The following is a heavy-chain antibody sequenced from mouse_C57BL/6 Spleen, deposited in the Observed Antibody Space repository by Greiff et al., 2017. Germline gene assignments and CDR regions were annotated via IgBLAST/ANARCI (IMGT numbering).Heavy chain of an antibody. V-gene: IGHV1-80*01. J-gene: IGHJ4*01. CDR3: ARGRYYGSSPYYAMDY. CDR1: GYAFSSYW. Sequence: VQLVESGAELVKPGASVKISCKASGYAFSSYWMNWVKQRPGKGLEWIGQIYPGDGDTNYNGKFKGKATLTADKSSSTAYMQLSSLTSEDSAVYFCARGRYYGSSPYYAMDYWGQGTSVTVSS. D-gene: IGHD1-1*01. CDR2: IYPGDGDT.